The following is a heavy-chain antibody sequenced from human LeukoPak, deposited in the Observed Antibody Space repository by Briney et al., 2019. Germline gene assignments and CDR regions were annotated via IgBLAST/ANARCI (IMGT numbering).Heavy chain of an antibody. V-gene: IGHV4-59*01. D-gene: IGHD4-17*01. CDR1: GGSISSYY. CDR2: IYYSGST. J-gene: IGHJ6*02. Sequence: PSETLSLTCTVSGGSISSYYWSWIRQPPGKGLEWIGYIYYSGSTNYNPSLKSRVTLSVDTSKNQFSLKLSSVTAADTAVYYCARVLAPYGDYEDYGMDVWGQGTTVTVSS. CDR3: ARVLAPYGDYEDYGMDV.